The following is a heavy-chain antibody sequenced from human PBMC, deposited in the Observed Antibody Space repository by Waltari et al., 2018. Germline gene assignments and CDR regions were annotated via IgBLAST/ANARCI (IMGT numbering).Heavy chain of an antibody. D-gene: IGHD3-16*01. J-gene: IGHJ4*02. CDR2: IYYSGST. Sequence: QVQLQESGTGLVKPSETLSLTCTVSGGSISSYYWSWIRQPPGKGLEWIGYIYYSGSTNYNPSLKNRVTISLDTSKTQFSLKLSSVTAADTAVYYCARSELGGGFDYWGQGTLVTVSS. CDR3: ARSELGGGFDY. CDR1: GGSISSYY. V-gene: IGHV4-59*01.